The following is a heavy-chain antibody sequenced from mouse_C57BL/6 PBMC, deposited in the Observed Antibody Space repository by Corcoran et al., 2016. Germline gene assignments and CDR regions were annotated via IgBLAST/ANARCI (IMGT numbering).Heavy chain of an antibody. J-gene: IGHJ3*01. V-gene: IGHV1-80*01. CDR3: ARSGYYGSSSWFAY. CDR1: GYAFSSYW. D-gene: IGHD1-1*01. Sequence: QVQLQQSGAELVKPGASVKISCKASGYAFSSYWMNWVKQRPGKGLEWIGQIYPGDGDTNYNGKFKGKATLTADKSSSTAYMQLSSLTGEDSAVYFCARSGYYGSSSWFAYWGQGTLVTVSA. CDR2: IYPGDGDT.